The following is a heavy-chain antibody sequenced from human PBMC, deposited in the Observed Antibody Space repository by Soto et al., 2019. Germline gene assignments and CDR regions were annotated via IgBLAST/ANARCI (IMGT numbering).Heavy chain of an antibody. CDR2: ITWNGGSL. CDR3: TRVYCTVGSCDFDI. V-gene: IGHV3-9*01. J-gene: IGHJ3*02. Sequence: EEQLVESGGALVQPGRSLRLSCVASGFTFDDHAMHWVRQVPGKGLEWVSFITWNGGSLAYADSIKGRFTISRDNAKNLLYIQMNSMRAEDTAFYYCTRVYCTVGSCDFDIWGQGTVVTVSS. D-gene: IGHD2-15*01. CDR1: GFTFDDHA.